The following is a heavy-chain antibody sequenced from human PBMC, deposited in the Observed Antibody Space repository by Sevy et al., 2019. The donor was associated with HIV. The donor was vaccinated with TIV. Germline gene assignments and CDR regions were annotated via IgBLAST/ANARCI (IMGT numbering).Heavy chain of an antibody. CDR3: ARADYGDYSCEFDY. CDR2: ISYDGSNK. D-gene: IGHD4-17*01. Sequence: GGSLRLSCAASGITFSSHAMHWVRQAPGKGLEWVTIISYDGSNKYYADSVKGRFTISRDNSKNPLYLQMNSLRAEDTDVYYCARADYGDYSCEFDYWGQGTLVTVSS. J-gene: IGHJ4*02. V-gene: IGHV3-30-3*01. CDR1: GITFSSHA.